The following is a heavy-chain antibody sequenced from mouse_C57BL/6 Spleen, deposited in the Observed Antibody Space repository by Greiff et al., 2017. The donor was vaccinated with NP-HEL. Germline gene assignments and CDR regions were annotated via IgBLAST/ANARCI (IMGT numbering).Heavy chain of an antibody. CDR2: ISYDGSN. CDR3: ARDQGDYGSSYRAMDY. Sequence: EVKLQESGPGLVKPSQSLSLTCSVTGYSITSGYYWNWIRQFPGNKLEWMGYISYDGSNNYNPSLKNRISITRDTSKNQFFLKLNSVTTEDTATYYCARDQGDYGSSYRAMDYWGQGTSVTVSS. J-gene: IGHJ4*01. V-gene: IGHV3-6*01. D-gene: IGHD1-1*01. CDR1: GYSITSGYY.